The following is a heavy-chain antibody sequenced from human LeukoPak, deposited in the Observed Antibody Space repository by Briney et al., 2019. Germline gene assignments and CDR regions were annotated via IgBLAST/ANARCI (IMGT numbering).Heavy chain of an antibody. CDR1: GYTLTELS. D-gene: IGHD3-3*01. Sequence: ASVKVSCKVSGYTLTELSVHWVRQAPGKGLEWMGGFDPEDGETIYAQKFQGRVTMTEDTSTDTAYMELSSLRSEDTAVYYCATHSSPIFGVAFNNYYYGMDVWGQGTTVTVSS. J-gene: IGHJ6*02. V-gene: IGHV1-24*01. CDR3: ATHSSPIFGVAFNNYYYGMDV. CDR2: FDPEDGET.